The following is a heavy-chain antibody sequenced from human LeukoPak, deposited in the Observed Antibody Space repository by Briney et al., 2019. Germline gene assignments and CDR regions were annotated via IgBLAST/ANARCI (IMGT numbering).Heavy chain of an antibody. CDR3: ARQVSDYFYYYIDV. J-gene: IGHJ6*03. Sequence: SETLSLTYSVSSGSISSSSYYWNWIRQPPGKGLEWVGSIYYSGTTYYNSSLKSRVTISEDTSKNRFSLMLTSVTAADTAVYYCARQVSDYFYYYIDVWGEGTTVIVSS. CDR1: SGSISSSSYY. V-gene: IGHV4-39*01. CDR2: IYYSGTT.